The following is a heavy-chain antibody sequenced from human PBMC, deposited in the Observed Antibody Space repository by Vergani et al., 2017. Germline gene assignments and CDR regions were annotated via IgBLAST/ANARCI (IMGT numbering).Heavy chain of an antibody. CDR3: TTGVPGSSWPRY. D-gene: IGHD1-26*01. CDR1: GFTFTDYG. CDR2: VRNKEDGGTP. V-gene: IGHV3-49*04. J-gene: IGHJ4*01. Sequence: EVQLLESGGGLEQPGRSLRLSCRASGFTFTDYGISWVRQAPGKGLEWVGFVRNKEDGGTPEHAASVKGRFTISRDDSKAIAYLQMNRLKNEGTAVYYWTTGVPGSSWPRYWGQGTLVTDSS.